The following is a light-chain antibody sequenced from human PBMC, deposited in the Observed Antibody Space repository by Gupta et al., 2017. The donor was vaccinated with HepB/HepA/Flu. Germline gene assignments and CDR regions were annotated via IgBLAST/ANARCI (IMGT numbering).Light chain of an antibody. J-gene: IGKJ3*01. CDR2: AAS. CDR3: QQGDRTRT. CDR1: QSISSY. Sequence: DIQLPQSPPSLSASVGDRVTITCRASQSISSYLNWYQQKPGKAPKLLIYAASSLQSGVPSMFSGSGSGTEFTLTISSLQPEDVATYYCQQGDRTRTFGPGTKVEIK. V-gene: IGKV1-39*01.